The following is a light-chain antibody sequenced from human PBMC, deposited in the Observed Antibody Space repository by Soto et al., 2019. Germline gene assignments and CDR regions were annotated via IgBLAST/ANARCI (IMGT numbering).Light chain of an antibody. CDR2: EIS. J-gene: IGLJ2*01. Sequence: QSVVTQPASVSGSLGQSITISCTGTSNDVGGYHYVSWYQHHPGKAPKLMIYEISNRPSGVSSRFSGSKSGYTASLTISGLQAEDEAVYYCTSYTSSSTVVFGGGTKLTVL. V-gene: IGLV2-14*01. CDR3: TSYTSSSTVV. CDR1: SNDVGGYHY.